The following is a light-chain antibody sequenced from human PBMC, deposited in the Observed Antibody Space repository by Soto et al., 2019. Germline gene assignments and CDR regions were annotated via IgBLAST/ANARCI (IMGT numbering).Light chain of an antibody. CDR3: QQYSTSPIT. Sequence: ESVLTQSPGTLSLSPWERATLSCSASQSSSSYLTWYQQRPGQAPRPLIYAGSRRATGIPDRFSGSGSGTDFTLTISRLEPEDFAVYYCQQYSTSPITFGQGTRLEIK. V-gene: IGKV3-20*01. J-gene: IGKJ5*01. CDR2: AGS. CDR1: QSSSSY.